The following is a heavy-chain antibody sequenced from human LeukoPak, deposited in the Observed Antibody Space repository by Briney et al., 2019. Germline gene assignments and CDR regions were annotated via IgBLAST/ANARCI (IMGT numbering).Heavy chain of an antibody. CDR1: GGSISSYY. V-gene: IGHV4-4*07. J-gene: IGHJ5*02. D-gene: IGHD3-10*01. CDR2: IYTSGST. Sequence: PSETLSLTCTVSGGSISSYYWSWIRQPAGKGLEWIGRIYTSGSTNYNPSLKSRVTISVDTSKNQFSLKLSSVTAADTAVYYCARDGPLRFGELLYKNWFDPWGQGTLVTASS. CDR3: ARDGPLRFGELLYKNWFDP.